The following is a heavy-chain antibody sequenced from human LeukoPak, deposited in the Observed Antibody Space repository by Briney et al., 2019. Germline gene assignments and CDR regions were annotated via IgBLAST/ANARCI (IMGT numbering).Heavy chain of an antibody. Sequence: SETLSLTCTVSGGSISSYYWSWIRQPPGKGLEWIGYIYYSGSTNYNPSLKSRVTISVDTSKNQFSLKLSSVTAADTAVYYCARAGYYGSGSHYYFDYWGQGTLVTVSS. CDR3: ARAGYYGSGSHYYFDY. J-gene: IGHJ4*02. D-gene: IGHD3-10*01. V-gene: IGHV4-59*01. CDR2: IYYSGST. CDR1: GGSISSYY.